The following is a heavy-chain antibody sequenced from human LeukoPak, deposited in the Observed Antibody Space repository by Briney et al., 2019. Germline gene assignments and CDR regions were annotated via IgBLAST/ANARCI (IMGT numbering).Heavy chain of an antibody. CDR1: GFTFSSYA. Sequence: GGSLRLSCAASGFTFSSYAMSWVPQAPGKGLEWVSAISGSGGSTYYADSVKGRFTISRDNSKNTLYLQMNSLRAEDTAVYYCATRDTAMTPYYYYGMDVWGQGTTVTVSS. D-gene: IGHD5-18*01. CDR2: ISGSGGST. V-gene: IGHV3-23*01. CDR3: ATRDTAMTPYYYYGMDV. J-gene: IGHJ6*02.